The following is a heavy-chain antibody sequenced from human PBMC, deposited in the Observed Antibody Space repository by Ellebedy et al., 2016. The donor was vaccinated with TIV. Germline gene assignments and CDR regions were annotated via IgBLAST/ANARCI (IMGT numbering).Heavy chain of an antibody. CDR1: GFTFSRFG. J-gene: IGHJ4*02. D-gene: IGHD3-3*01. CDR2: ISHDGSVQ. CDR3: ATSNGARYDFWGYFDY. Sequence: GESLKISCAASGFTFSRFGMQWFRQAPGKGLEWVAVISHDGSVQYYADSVKGRFTISRDNSKNSLYLQMNSLRTEDTALYYCATSNGARYDFWGYFDYWGQGTLVTVSS. V-gene: IGHV3-30*03.